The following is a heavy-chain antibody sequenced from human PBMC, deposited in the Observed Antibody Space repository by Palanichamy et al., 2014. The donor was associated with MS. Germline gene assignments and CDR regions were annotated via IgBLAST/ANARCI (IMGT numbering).Heavy chain of an antibody. CDR2: IYWDDDK. CDR1: GFSLSISGVG. V-gene: IGHV2-5*02. Sequence: GFSLSISGVGVGWIRQPPGKALEWLALIYWDDDKRYSPSLKSRLAITKDTSKNQVVLTMTNMDPVDTATYYCARQLMYFYDYGMDVWGQGTTVTVSS. D-gene: IGHD2-8*01. J-gene: IGHJ6*02. CDR3: ARQLMYFYDYGMDV.